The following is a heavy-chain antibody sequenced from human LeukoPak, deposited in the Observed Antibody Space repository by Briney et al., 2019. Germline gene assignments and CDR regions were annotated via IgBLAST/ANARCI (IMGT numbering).Heavy chain of an antibody. D-gene: IGHD3-22*01. CDR1: GFTFSSYS. CDR3: TTDFYYYDSSGFRY. J-gene: IGHJ4*02. CDR2: IKSKTDGGTT. V-gene: IGHV3-15*01. Sequence: PGGSLRLSCAASGFTFSSYSMNWVRQAPGKGLEWVGRIKSKTDGGTTDYAAPVKGRFTISRDDSKNTLYLQMNSLKTEDTAVYYCTTDFYYYDSSGFRYWGQGTLVTVSS.